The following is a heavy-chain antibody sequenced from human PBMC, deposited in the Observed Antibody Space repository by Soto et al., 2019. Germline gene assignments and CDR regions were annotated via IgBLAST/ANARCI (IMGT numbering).Heavy chain of an antibody. V-gene: IGHV3-66*01. Sequence: EVQLVESGGGLVQPGGSLRLSCVVSGFSVSSNSMSWVRQAPGRGLEWVSVIYSVGTTYYADSVKGRYTISRDNSKNTLYLQMNSLRAEDTAVYYCARVAALSGSYFFDYWGQGTLVTVSS. J-gene: IGHJ4*02. CDR2: IYSVGTT. D-gene: IGHD1-26*01. CDR1: GFSVSSNS. CDR3: ARVAALSGSYFFDY.